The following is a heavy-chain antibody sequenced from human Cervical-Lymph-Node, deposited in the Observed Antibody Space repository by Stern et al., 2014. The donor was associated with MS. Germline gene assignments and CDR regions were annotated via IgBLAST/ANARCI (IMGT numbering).Heavy chain of an antibody. D-gene: IGHD6-13*01. V-gene: IGHV4-30-2*01. CDR2: MYQSGSP. CDR1: GGSIGSGGYS. Sequence: VQLVESGSGLVKPSQTLSLTCAVSGGSIGSGGYSWGWIRQPPGRGLEGIGYMYQSGSPYIPPSLKSRVPMSVDRSKNQFSLKVNSVTAADTAVYYCARVRQQLQPGAFDIWGQGTMVTVSS. J-gene: IGHJ3*02. CDR3: ARVRQQLQPGAFDI.